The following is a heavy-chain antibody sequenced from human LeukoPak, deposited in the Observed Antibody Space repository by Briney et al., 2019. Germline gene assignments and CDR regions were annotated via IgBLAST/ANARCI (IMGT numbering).Heavy chain of an antibody. CDR3: ARAKGLAAASEYFQH. CDR1: GYTFTGDY. CDR2: INPNSGGT. Sequence: ASVKVSCKASGYTFTGDYMHWVRQAPGQGLEWMGRINPNSGGTNYAQKFQGRVTMTRDTSISTAYMELSRLRSDDTAVYYCARAKGLAAASEYFQHWGQGTLVTVSS. J-gene: IGHJ1*01. V-gene: IGHV1-2*06. D-gene: IGHD6-13*01.